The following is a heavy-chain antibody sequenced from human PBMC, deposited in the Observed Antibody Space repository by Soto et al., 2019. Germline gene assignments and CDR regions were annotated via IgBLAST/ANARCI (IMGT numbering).Heavy chain of an antibody. CDR2: ISGSGGST. CDR3: ARLGAYYQSLYP. CDR1: GFTFSSYA. Sequence: PGGSLRLSCAASGFTFSSYAMSWVRQAPGKGLEWVSAISGSGGSTYYADSVKGRFTISRDNSKNTLYLQMNSLRAEDTAVYYCARLGAYYQSLYPCGQRTVVTVSS. J-gene: IGHJ5*02. D-gene: IGHD2-21*01. V-gene: IGHV3-23*01.